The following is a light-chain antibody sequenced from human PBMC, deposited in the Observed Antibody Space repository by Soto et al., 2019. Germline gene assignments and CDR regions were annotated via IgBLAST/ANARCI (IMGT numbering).Light chain of an antibody. CDR2: EVN. J-gene: IGLJ1*01. CDR3: NSYTSDTTYV. V-gene: IGLV2-14*01. CDR1: SSDVGGYNS. Sequence: QSALTQPASVSGSPGQSITISCTGTSSDVGGYNSVSWYQQHPGKAPQLMIYEVNNRPSGVSNRFSGSKSGNTASLTISGLQAKDEADYYCNSYTSDTTYVFGTGTKLTVL.